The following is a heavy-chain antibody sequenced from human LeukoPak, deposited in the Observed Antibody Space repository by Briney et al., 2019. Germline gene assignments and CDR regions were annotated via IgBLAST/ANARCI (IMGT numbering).Heavy chain of an antibody. J-gene: IGHJ5*02. CDR3: AREPDSSGYFNWFDP. V-gene: IGHV1-46*01. Sequence: ASVKVSCKASGYTFTSYYMHWVRQAPGQGLKWMGIINPSGGSTSYAQKFQGRVTMTRDTSTSTVYMELSSLRSEDTAVYYCAREPDSSGYFNWFDPWGQGTLVTVSS. CDR2: INPSGGST. D-gene: IGHD3-22*01. CDR1: GYTFTSYY.